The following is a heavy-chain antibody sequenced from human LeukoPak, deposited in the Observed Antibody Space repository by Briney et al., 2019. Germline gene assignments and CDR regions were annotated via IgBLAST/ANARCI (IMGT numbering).Heavy chain of an antibody. Sequence: GGSLRLSCATSGFIFSNYHIHWVRQAPGEGLEWVAVIWYDGSNKYYVDSVKGRFTISRDNSKNTVYLQMNSLRVEDTAVYYCARDSWGIDYWGQGTQVTVSS. CDR1: GFIFSNYH. V-gene: IGHV3-33*01. J-gene: IGHJ4*02. CDR3: ARDSWGIDY. D-gene: IGHD1-26*01. CDR2: IWYDGSNK.